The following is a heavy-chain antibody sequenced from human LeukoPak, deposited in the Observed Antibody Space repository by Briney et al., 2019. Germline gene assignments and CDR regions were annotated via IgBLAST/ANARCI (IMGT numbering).Heavy chain of an antibody. V-gene: IGHV3-33*01. J-gene: IGHJ6*02. CDR3: ARDTRDPGSYYYYYGMDV. D-gene: IGHD1-1*01. Sequence: GGSLRLFCAASGFTFSSYGMHWGRQAPGKGLEWVAVIWYDGSNKYYADSVKGRFTISRDNSKNTLYLQMNSLRAEDTAVYYCARDTRDPGSYYYYYGMDVWGQGTTVTVSS. CDR1: GFTFSSYG. CDR2: IWYDGSNK.